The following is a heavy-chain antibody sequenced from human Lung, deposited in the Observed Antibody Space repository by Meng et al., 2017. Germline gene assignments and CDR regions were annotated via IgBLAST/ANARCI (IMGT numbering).Heavy chain of an antibody. Sequence: QGPLPQGGAGLLGPSEDLSLTCAVYGVSISGSYWSWIRQSPAKGLEWIGKINHGGSTNYNPSLESRVTISVDTPKNQFSLRLTSMTVADTAVYYCARERHSTIIRGVIDFWGQGALVTVSS. J-gene: IGHJ4*02. D-gene: IGHD3-10*01. CDR1: GVSISGSY. V-gene: IGHV4-34*01. CDR3: ARERHSTIIRGVIDF. CDR2: INHGGST.